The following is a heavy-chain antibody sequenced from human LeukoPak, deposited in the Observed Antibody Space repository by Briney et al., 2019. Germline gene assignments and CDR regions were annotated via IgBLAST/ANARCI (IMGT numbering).Heavy chain of an antibody. CDR1: GFTFSSYA. V-gene: IGHV3-23*01. J-gene: IGHJ4*02. CDR2: VSGIGGST. Sequence: PGGSLRLSCAASGFTFSSYAMSWVRQAPGKGLEWVSAVSGIGGSTYYADSVKGRLTISRDNSKNTLYLQMNSLRAEDTAVYYCAKGYSSSWRANIDYWGQGTLVTVSS. D-gene: IGHD6-13*01. CDR3: AKGYSSSWRANIDY.